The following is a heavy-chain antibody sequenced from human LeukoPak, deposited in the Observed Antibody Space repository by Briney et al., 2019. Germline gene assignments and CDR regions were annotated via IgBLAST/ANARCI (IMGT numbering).Heavy chain of an antibody. CDR2: IYHSGST. CDR1: GGSINSGGFS. D-gene: IGHD1-26*01. J-gene: IGHJ3*02. Sequence: SQTLSLTCAVSGGSINSGGFSWSWIRQPPGEGLEWIGYIYHSGSTYYNPSLNSRVTMSLDRSKNHFSLKLTSVTAADTAVYYCARPIRGSYVEDAFDMWGQGTMVTVSA. CDR3: ARPIRGSYVEDAFDM. V-gene: IGHV4-30-2*01.